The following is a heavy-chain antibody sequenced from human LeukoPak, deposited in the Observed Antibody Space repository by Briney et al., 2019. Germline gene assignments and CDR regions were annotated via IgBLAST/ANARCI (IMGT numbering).Heavy chain of an antibody. Sequence: NSGGSLRLSCAASGFTFSSYWMSWVRQAPGKGREWIGRIKSDGGTTGYAAPVKGRLTISRDDSKNTLSLQMNSLKAEDTAVYYCATDLGDYGDYVRCWGQGTLVTVSS. V-gene: IGHV3-15*01. CDR2: IKSDGGTT. CDR3: ATDLGDYGDYVRC. J-gene: IGHJ4*02. D-gene: IGHD4-17*01. CDR1: GFTFSSYW.